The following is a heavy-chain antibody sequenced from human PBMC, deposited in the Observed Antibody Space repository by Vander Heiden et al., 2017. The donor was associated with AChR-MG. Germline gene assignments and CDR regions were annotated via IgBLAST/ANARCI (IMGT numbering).Heavy chain of an antibody. CDR3: ARAANVLLWFGELRGCMDV. CDR1: GFTFSSYA. V-gene: IGHV3-30-3*01. J-gene: IGHJ6*02. Sequence: QVQLVESGGGVVQPGRSLRLSCAAPGFTFSSYAMHWGRQAPGKGLEWVAVISYDGSNKYYADSVKGRFTISRDNSKNTLYLQMNSLRAEDTAVYYCARAANVLLWFGELRGCMDVWGQGTTVTVSS. CDR2: ISYDGSNK. D-gene: IGHD3-10*01.